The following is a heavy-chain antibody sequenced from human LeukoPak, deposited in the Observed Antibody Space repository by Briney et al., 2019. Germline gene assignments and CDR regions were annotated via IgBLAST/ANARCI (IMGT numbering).Heavy chain of an antibody. D-gene: IGHD4-23*01. V-gene: IGHV4-34*01. CDR3: ARGLRKTKLPHAFDI. Sequence: SETLSLTCAVYGGSFSGYYWSWIRQPPGKGLEWIGEINLSGSTNYNPSLKSRVTISVDTSKNQFSLKLSSVTAADTAVYYCARGLRKTKLPHAFDIWGQGTMVTVSS. J-gene: IGHJ3*02. CDR1: GGSFSGYY. CDR2: INLSGST.